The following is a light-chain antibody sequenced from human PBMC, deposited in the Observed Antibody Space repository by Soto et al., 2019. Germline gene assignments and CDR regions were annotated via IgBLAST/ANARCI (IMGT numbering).Light chain of an antibody. Sequence: DIQMTQSPSSLSAFVGDRVTITCRASQGISNYLAWYQQKPGKVPNVLIYRASTLRSGVPSRFSGTGSGTDFTLTISSLQPEDVAIYYCQKYDSAPFTFGPGTTVELK. J-gene: IGKJ3*01. CDR2: RAS. CDR1: QGISNY. CDR3: QKYDSAPFT. V-gene: IGKV1-27*01.